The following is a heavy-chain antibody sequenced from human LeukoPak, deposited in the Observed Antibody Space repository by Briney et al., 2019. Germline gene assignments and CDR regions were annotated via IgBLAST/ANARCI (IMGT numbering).Heavy chain of an antibody. D-gene: IGHD3-22*01. V-gene: IGHV4-38-2*01. J-gene: IGHJ4*02. Sequence: SETLSLTCAVSGSSISSGYYWGWLRQPPGTGREWIGSIYHSGSTYYNPSLKSGDTISVDMSKNQFSLKLSSVTAADTAVYYCATTYYYDSSGYYYLWGQGTLVTVSS. CDR2: IYHSGST. CDR3: ATTYYYDSSGYYYL. CDR1: GSSISSGYY.